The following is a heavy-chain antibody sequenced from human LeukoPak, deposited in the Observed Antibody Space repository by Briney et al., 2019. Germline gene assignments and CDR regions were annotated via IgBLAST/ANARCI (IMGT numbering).Heavy chain of an antibody. J-gene: IGHJ4*02. V-gene: IGHV3-11*01. CDR2: ISPSGTDI. Sequence: PGGSLRLSCAVSGFTFTDTYMTWIRQAPGKGLESLSYISPSGTDISYADSVKGRFTISRDNAKNSLYLQMNSLRAEDTAVYYCARAPPYYPYDYWGQGTLVTVSS. D-gene: IGHD3-10*01. CDR1: GFTFTDTY. CDR3: ARAPPYYPYDY.